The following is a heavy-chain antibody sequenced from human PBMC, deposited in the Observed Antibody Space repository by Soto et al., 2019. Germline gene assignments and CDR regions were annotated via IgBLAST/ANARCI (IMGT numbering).Heavy chain of an antibody. D-gene: IGHD6-19*01. Sequence: PSGTLSLTCTVSGGSISSYYWSWIRQPPGKGLEWIGYIYYSGSTNYNPSLKSRVTISVDTSKNQFSLKLSSVTAADTAVYYCARERGAFSGQWLVRVGAFDIWGQGTMVTVSS. V-gene: IGHV4-59*01. CDR2: IYYSGST. J-gene: IGHJ3*02. CDR3: ARERGAFSGQWLVRVGAFDI. CDR1: GGSISSYY.